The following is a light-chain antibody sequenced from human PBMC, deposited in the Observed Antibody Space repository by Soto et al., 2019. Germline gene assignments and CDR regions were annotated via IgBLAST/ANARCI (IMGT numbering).Light chain of an antibody. J-gene: IGKJ4*01. CDR1: QSINNY. CDR3: QQSYSSLT. Sequence: DIQMTQSPSSLSASVGDTVTITCRASQSINNYLNWYQQKPGEAPKLLIHAASSLQSWVPSRFSGSGSETAFTLTISSLQAEELATYYCQQSYSSLTFGGGTKVEIK. CDR2: AAS. V-gene: IGKV1-39*01.